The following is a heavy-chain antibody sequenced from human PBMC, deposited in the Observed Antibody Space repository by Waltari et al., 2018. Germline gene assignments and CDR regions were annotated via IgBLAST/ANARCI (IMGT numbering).Heavy chain of an antibody. CDR1: GFTLSSYA. CDR3: AKTSSGSYGEFDY. Sequence: EVQLLESGGGLVQPGGSLRLSCAASGFTLSSYAMSWVRQAPGKGLEWVSAISGSGGSTYYADSVKGRFTISRDNSKNTLYLQMNSLRAEDTAVYYCAKTSSGSYGEFDYWGQGTLVTVSS. J-gene: IGHJ4*02. CDR2: ISGSGGST. D-gene: IGHD3-22*01. V-gene: IGHV3-23*01.